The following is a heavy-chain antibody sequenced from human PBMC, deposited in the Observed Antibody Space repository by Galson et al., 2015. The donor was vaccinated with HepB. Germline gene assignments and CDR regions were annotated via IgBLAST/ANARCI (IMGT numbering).Heavy chain of an antibody. Sequence: SLRLSCAASGFTFSSYAMHWVRQAPGKGLEWVAVISYDGSNKYYADSVKGRFTISRDNSKDTLYLQMNSLRAEDTAVYYCARDHVGYCSSTSCYNAFDIWGQGTMVTVSS. CDR1: GFTFSSYA. CDR3: ARDHVGYCSSTSCYNAFDI. CDR2: ISYDGSNK. D-gene: IGHD2-2*02. J-gene: IGHJ3*02. V-gene: IGHV3-30-3*01.